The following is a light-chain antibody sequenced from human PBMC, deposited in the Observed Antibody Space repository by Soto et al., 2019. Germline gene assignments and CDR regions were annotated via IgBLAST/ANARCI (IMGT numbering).Light chain of an antibody. CDR2: DAS. CDR3: QQRSNWPPIT. J-gene: IGKJ5*01. CDR1: QSVSSC. V-gene: IGKV3-11*01. Sequence: EIVLTQSPATLSLSPGERATLPCRASQSVSSCLAWYQQKPGQAPRLLIYDASNRATGIPARFSGSGSGTDFTPPISSLEPEDFAVYYCQQRSNWPPITFGQGTRMEF.